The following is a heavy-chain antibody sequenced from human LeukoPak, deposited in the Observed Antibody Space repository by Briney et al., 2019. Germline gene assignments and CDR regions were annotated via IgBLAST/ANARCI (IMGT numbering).Heavy chain of an antibody. CDR3: AKDLRTGLVVIGFDY. D-gene: IGHD3-22*01. J-gene: IGHJ4*02. V-gene: IGHV3-23*01. CDR2: ISGSGGST. Sequence: PGGSLRLSCAASGFXFSSYAMSWVRQAPGKGLEWVSAISGSGGSTYYADSVKGRFTISRDNSKNTLYLQMNSLRAEDTAVYHCAKDLRTGLVVIGFDYWGQGTLVTVSS. CDR1: GFXFSSYA.